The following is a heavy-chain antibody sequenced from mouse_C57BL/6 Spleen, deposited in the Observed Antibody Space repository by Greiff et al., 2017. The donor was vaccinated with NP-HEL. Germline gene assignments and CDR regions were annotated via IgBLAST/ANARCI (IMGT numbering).Heavy chain of an antibody. CDR1: GFTFSDYG. Sequence: EVKLVESGGGLVKPGGSLKLSCAASGFTFSDYGMHWVRQAPEKGLEWVAYISSGSITIYYADTVKGRFTISRDNAKNTLFLQMTSLRSEDTAMYYWARPVWDAQYYFDYWGQGTTLTVSS. CDR3: ARPVWDAQYYFDY. J-gene: IGHJ2*01. D-gene: IGHD2-10*02. CDR2: ISSGSITI. V-gene: IGHV5-17*01.